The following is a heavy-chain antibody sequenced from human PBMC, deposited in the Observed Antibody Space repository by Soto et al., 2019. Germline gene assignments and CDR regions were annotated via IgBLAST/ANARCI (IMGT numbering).Heavy chain of an antibody. CDR2: INHSGST. CDR3: ASYRGGIYAFDI. V-gene: IGHV4-34*01. J-gene: IGHJ3*02. D-gene: IGHD3-10*01. Sequence: QVQLQQWGAGLLKPSETLSLTCAVYGGSFSGYYWSWIRQPPGKGLEWIGEINHSGSTNYNPSLKSRVTISVDTSKNQFSLKLSSVTAADTAVYYCASYRGGIYAFDIWGQGTMVTVSS. CDR1: GGSFSGYY.